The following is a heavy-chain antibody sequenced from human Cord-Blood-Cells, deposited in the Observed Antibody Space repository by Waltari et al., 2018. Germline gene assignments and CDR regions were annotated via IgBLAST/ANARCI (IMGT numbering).Heavy chain of an antibody. Sequence: QMQLVQSGPEVKKPGTSVKVSCKASGFTFTSSAVQWVRQARGPRLEWIGWIVVGSGNTNYAQKFQERVTITRDMSTSTAYMELSSLRSEDTAVYYCAASQRITIFGVVIPDDAFDIWGQGTMVTVSS. CDR2: IVVGSGNT. J-gene: IGHJ3*02. D-gene: IGHD3-3*01. V-gene: IGHV1-58*01. CDR3: AASQRITIFGVVIPDDAFDI. CDR1: GFTFTSSA.